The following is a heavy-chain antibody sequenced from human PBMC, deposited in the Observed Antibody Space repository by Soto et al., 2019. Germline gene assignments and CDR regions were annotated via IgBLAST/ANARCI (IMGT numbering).Heavy chain of an antibody. D-gene: IGHD2-15*01. CDR1: GVSASTYY. CDR3: ARGYCAGGTCYDY. Sequence: SETLSLTCTVSGVSASTYYWAWIRQPAGKGLEWIGRLYTSGSTTYNPSLKNRVTMSVDTSRNQFSLNLTSVTAADSAVYFCARGYCAGGTCYDYWGQGILVTVSS. J-gene: IGHJ4*02. V-gene: IGHV4-4*07. CDR2: LYTSGST.